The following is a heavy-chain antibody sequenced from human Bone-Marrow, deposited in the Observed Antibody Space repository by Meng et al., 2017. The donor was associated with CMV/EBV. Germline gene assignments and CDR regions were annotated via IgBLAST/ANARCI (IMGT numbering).Heavy chain of an antibody. CDR3: AKGAAFGVTAPDH. V-gene: IGHV3-23*01. D-gene: IGHD3-3*01. J-gene: IGHJ4*02. Sequence: GGSLRLSCAASGFIFSGYTMTWVRQAPGKGLEWVSRFRGNGASPAYADSVRDRFTISRDTSQNTLYLQMHSLRAEDTAVYYCAKGAAFGVTAPDHWGLGTLVTVSS. CDR2: FRGNGASP. CDR1: GFIFSGYT.